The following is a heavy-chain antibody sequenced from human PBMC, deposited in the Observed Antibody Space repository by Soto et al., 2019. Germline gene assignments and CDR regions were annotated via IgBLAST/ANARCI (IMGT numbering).Heavy chain of an antibody. J-gene: IGHJ3*02. D-gene: IGHD2-15*01. CDR2: IYHSGST. Sequence: QMQLQESGPGLVKPSGTLSLTCTVSGVSINSANWWTWVRQSPGKGLEWIGEIYHSGSTNFNPSRMSRVVVSVDNSYNQFYPELTSVTAAETVGYYCGTYSGSGSCYLGAFDIWGQWTMVTVSS. CDR1: GVSINSANW. V-gene: IGHV4-4*02. CDR3: GTYSGSGSCYLGAFDI.